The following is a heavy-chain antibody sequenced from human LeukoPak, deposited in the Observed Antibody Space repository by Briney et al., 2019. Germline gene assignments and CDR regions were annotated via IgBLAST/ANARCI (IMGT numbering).Heavy chain of an antibody. CDR1: GGSISSGDFY. D-gene: IGHD6-13*01. J-gene: IGHJ6*03. V-gene: IGHV4-30-4*08. CDR3: ARAMGIAAAGSSNYYYYYYMDV. Sequence: PSETLSLTCTVSGGSISSGDFYWSWIRQPPGKGLEWIGYIYNSGSTYYNPSLKSRVTMSADTSKNQFSLKLSSVTAADTAVYYCARAMGIAAAGSSNYYYYYYMDVWGKGTTVTVSS. CDR2: IYNSGST.